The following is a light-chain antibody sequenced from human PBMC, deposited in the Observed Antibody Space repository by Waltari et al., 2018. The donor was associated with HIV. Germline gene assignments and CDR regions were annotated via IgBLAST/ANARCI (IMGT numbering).Light chain of an antibody. Sequence: QSVLTQPPSTSESPGQWITIPCSGSAANIAIHPVNWFKNVPGTAPKLLIFGSHQRPSGVPDRFSGSKSGTSASLAIRGLQSEDEAEYYCATWDANLNGVVFGGGTKVTVL. J-gene: IGLJ3*02. V-gene: IGLV1-44*01. CDR3: ATWDANLNGVV. CDR1: AANIAIHP. CDR2: GSH.